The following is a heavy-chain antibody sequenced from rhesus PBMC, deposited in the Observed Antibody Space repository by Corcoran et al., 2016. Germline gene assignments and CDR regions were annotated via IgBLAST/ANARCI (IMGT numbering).Heavy chain of an antibody. CDR3: AGRSGGYCSGGVCYGCDY. CDR1: GGSISDAYY. CDR2: IYGSGGGA. D-gene: IGHD2-8*01. Sequence: QVQLQESGPGLVKPSETLSLTCAVSGGSISDAYYWSWIRQPPGKGLEWFWNIYGSGGGANYNPSLKNRVTISIDTSKSQFSLKLSSVTAADTAVYYCAGRSGGYCSGGVCYGCDYWGQGVLVTVSS. V-gene: IGHV4-106*01. J-gene: IGHJ4*01.